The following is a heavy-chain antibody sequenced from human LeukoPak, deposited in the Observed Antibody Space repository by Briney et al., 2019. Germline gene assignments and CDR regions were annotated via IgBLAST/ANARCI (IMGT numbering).Heavy chain of an antibody. D-gene: IGHD3-10*01. Sequence: GGSLRLSCAASGFTFSSYSMNWVRQAPGKGLEWVSSISGSSSYIYYADSVKGRFTISRHNAKNSLYLQMNSLRAEDTALYHCARRGYGSGSYEYYYYYYMDVWGKGTTVTVSS. V-gene: IGHV3-21*04. CDR1: GFTFSSYS. CDR3: ARRGYGSGSYEYYYYYYMDV. J-gene: IGHJ6*03. CDR2: ISGSSSYI.